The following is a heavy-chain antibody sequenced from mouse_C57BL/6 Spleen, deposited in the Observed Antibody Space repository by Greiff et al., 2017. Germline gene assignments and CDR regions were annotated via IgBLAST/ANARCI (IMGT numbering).Heavy chain of an antibody. Sequence: EVQLQQSGPELVKPGASVKIPCKASGYTFTDYNMDWVKQSHGKSLEWIGDINPNNGGTIYNQKFKGKATLTVDTSSSTAYMELRSLTSEDTAVYYCARWAYGSSYGFAYWGQGTLVTVSA. V-gene: IGHV1-18*01. CDR2: INPNNGGT. CDR3: ARWAYGSSYGFAY. CDR1: GYTFTDYN. D-gene: IGHD1-1*01. J-gene: IGHJ3*01.